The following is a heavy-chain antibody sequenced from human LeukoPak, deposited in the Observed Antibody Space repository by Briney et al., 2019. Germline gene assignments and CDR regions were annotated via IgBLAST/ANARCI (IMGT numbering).Heavy chain of an antibody. Sequence: GGSLRLSCAASGFTFSSNAMSWVRQAPGKGLEWVSAISGSSSSGRTFYADSVKGRFTISRDNSKNKLYLQMNSLRAEDTVIYYCAKMRWELNYFDYWGQGTLVTVSS. D-gene: IGHD4-23*01. J-gene: IGHJ4*02. CDR1: GFTFSSNA. CDR3: AKMRWELNYFDY. CDR2: ISGSSSSGRT. V-gene: IGHV3-23*01.